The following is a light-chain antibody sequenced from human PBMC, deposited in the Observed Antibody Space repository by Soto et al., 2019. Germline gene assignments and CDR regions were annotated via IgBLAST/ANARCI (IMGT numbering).Light chain of an antibody. J-gene: IGLJ2*01. CDR3: SSYTSSSTLV. Sequence: QAVLTQPASVSGAPGQSITISCTGTSSDVGGHNYVSWYQQHPGRAPKLMIYEVSNRPSGISNRFSGSKSGNTASLTISGLQAADEADYYCSSYTSSSTLVFGGGTKLTVL. CDR1: SSDVGGHNY. CDR2: EVS. V-gene: IGLV2-14*01.